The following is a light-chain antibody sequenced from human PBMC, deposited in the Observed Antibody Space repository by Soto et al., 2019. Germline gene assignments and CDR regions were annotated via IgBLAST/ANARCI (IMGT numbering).Light chain of an antibody. Sequence: DIQMTQFPSTLSASVGDRVTITCRASESISSWLAWYQQKPGKAPKILIYKASTLQSAVPSRFTGSGSGTEFTLTISSLQPDDFATYYCQHYSVFPLTFVGGTKVEIK. CDR1: ESISSW. V-gene: IGKV1-5*03. CDR2: KAS. CDR3: QHYSVFPLT. J-gene: IGKJ4*01.